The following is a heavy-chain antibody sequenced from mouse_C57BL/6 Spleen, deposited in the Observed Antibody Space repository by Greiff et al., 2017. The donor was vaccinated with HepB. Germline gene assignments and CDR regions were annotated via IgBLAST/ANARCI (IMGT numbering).Heavy chain of an antibody. CDR2: IYPRSGNT. V-gene: IGHV1-81*01. Sequence: VQLQQSGAELARPGASVKLSCKASGYTFTSYGISWVKQRTGQGLEWIGEIYPRSGNTYYNEKFKGKATLTADKSSSTAYMELRSLTSEDSAVYFCARDYSNYFFFDYWGQGTTLTVSS. CDR3: ARDYSNYFFFDY. CDR1: GYTFTSYG. J-gene: IGHJ2*01. D-gene: IGHD2-5*01.